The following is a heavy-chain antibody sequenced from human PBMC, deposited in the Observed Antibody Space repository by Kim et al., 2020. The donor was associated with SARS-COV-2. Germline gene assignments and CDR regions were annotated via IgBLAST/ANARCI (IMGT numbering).Heavy chain of an antibody. J-gene: IGHJ4*02. D-gene: IGHD3-10*01. Sequence: SETLSLTCTVSGGSISSSSYYWGWIRQPPGKGLEWIGSIYYSGSTYYNPSLKSRVTISVVTSKNQFSLKLSSVTAADTAMYYCASLWFRELLFDYWGQGTLVTVSS. CDR3: ASLWFRELLFDY. CDR2: IYYSGST. V-gene: IGHV4-39*01. CDR1: GGSISSSSYY.